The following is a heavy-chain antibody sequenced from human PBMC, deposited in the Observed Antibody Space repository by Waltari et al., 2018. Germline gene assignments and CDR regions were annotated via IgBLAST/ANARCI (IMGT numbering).Heavy chain of an antibody. D-gene: IGHD3-16*02. CDR1: GGSISSYY. CDR3: ARESLSLGLYYYYGMDV. Sequence: QVQLQESGPGLVKPSETLSLTCTVSGGSISSYYWSWIRQPPGKGLEWIGYIFYSGRTNDNPSLKSRVTISVDTSKNQFSLKLSSVTAADTAVYYCARESLSLGLYYYYGMDVWGQGTTVTVSS. V-gene: IGHV4-59*01. CDR2: IFYSGRT. J-gene: IGHJ6*02.